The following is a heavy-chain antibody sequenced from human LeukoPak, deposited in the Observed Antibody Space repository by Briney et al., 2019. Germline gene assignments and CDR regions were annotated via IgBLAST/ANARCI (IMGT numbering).Heavy chain of an antibody. J-gene: IGHJ6*03. CDR3: ARVEGQLDYYYYMDV. Sequence: SETLSLTCTVSGGSISSGDYYWSWIRQPPGKGLEWIGYIYYSGSTYYNPSLKSRVTISVDTSKNQFSLKLSSVTAADTAVYYCARVEGQLDYYYYMDVWGKGTTVTVSS. CDR1: GGSISSGDYY. D-gene: IGHD1-1*01. V-gene: IGHV4-30-4*08. CDR2: IYYSGST.